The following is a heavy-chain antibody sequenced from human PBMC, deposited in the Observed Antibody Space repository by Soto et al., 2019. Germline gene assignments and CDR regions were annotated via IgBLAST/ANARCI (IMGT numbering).Heavy chain of an antibody. Sequence: SETLSLTCAVSGGSFTSNNWWTWVRQPPGQGLEWIGETYRTGSTNYNPSLKSRVTISLDKSENQFSLKVTSLTAADTAVYYCASRDRGTSVDYWGQGTLVTVSS. V-gene: IGHV4-4*02. CDR1: GGSFTSNNW. CDR2: TYRTGST. CDR3: ASRDRGTSVDY. D-gene: IGHD1-7*01. J-gene: IGHJ4*02.